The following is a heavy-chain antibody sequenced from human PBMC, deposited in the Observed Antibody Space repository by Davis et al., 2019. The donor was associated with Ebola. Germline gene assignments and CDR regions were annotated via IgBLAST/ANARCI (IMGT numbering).Heavy chain of an antibody. J-gene: IGHJ4*02. D-gene: IGHD5-24*01. CDR1: GYNFTKFA. CDR3: VRDATDGYNWSH. CDR2: INTNTGNP. Sequence: ASVKVSCKASGYNFTKFAMNWVRQAPGQGPEWMGWINTNTGNPTYAQGFTGRFAFSLDISATMAYLQISSLRAEDTATYYCVRDATDGYNWSHWGQGTLVTVSS. V-gene: IGHV7-4-1*04.